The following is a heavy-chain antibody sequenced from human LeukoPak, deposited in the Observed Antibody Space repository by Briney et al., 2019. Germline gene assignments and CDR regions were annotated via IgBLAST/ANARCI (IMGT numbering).Heavy chain of an antibody. D-gene: IGHD3-22*01. CDR3: ARDRYYDSSGYYEAYYFDY. CDR2: INPNSGGT. CDR1: GYRFTDYA. J-gene: IGHJ4*02. Sequence: ASVKASCKASGYRFTDYAMNWVRQAPGQGLEWMGWINPNSGGTNYAQKFQGRVTMTRDTSISTAYMELSRLRSDDTAVYYCARDRYYDSSGYYEAYYFDYWGQGTLVTVSS. V-gene: IGHV1-2*02.